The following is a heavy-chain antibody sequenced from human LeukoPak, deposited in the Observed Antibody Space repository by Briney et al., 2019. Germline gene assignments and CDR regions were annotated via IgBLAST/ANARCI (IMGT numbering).Heavy chain of an antibody. CDR1: GFTFSSYA. J-gene: IGHJ4*02. V-gene: IGHV3-23*01. D-gene: IGHD6-19*01. CDR3: AKDPFGGYSSGFPFDY. Sequence: GGSLRFSCAASGFTFSSYAMSWVRQAPGKGLEWVSAISGSGGSTYYADSVKGRFTISRDNSKNTLYLQMNSLRAEDTAVYYCAKDPFGGYSSGFPFDYWGQGTLVTVSS. CDR2: ISGSGGST.